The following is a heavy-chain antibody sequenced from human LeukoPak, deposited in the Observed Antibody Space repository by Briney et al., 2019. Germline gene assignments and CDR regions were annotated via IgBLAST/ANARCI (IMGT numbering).Heavy chain of an antibody. Sequence: PSETLSLTCTVSGGSISSYYWSWIRQPPGKGPEWIGYIYYSGSTNYNPSLKSRVTISVDTSKNQFSLKLSSVTAADTAVYYCARVRYSYGTGYFDYWGQGTLVTVSS. CDR3: ARVRYSYGTGYFDY. CDR2: IYYSGST. CDR1: GGSISSYY. D-gene: IGHD5-18*01. J-gene: IGHJ4*02. V-gene: IGHV4-59*01.